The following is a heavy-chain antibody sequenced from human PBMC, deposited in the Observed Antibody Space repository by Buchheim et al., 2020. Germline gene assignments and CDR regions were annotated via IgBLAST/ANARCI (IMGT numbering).Heavy chain of an antibody. Sequence: QVQLVESGGGVVQPGRSLRLSCAASGFTFSSYGMHWVRQAPGKGLEWVAVISYDGSNKYYADSVKGRFTISRDNSKNTLYLQMNSLRAEDTAVYYCAKDPPNRFLEWLTTDYWGQGTL. D-gene: IGHD3-3*01. J-gene: IGHJ4*02. CDR3: AKDPPNRFLEWLTTDY. CDR2: ISYDGSNK. V-gene: IGHV3-30*18. CDR1: GFTFSSYG.